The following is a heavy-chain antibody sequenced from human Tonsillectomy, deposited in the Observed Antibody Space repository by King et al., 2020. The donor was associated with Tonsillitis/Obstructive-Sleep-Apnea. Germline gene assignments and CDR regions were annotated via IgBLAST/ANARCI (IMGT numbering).Heavy chain of an antibody. V-gene: IGHV2-5*02. Sequence: TLKESGPTLVKPTETLTLTCTFSGFSLTTSGVGVGWIRQPPGKALEWLALIYWDEDKPYSPSLKSRLTITKDTSKNQVVLTMTNVYPEDTATYYCAHTLYDTSSSGYFAYWGQGTLVTVSS. D-gene: IGHD6-6*01. CDR3: AHTLYDTSSSGYFAY. CDR1: GFSLTTSGVG. J-gene: IGHJ4*02. CDR2: IYWDEDK.